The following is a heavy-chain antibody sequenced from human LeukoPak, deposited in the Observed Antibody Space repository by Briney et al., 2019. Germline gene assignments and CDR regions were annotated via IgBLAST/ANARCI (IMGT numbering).Heavy chain of an antibody. CDR2: IYHSGST. V-gene: IGHV4-38-2*02. J-gene: IGHJ5*02. D-gene: IGHD3-10*01. CDR3: ARGLGPGNWFDP. Sequence: SETLSLTCTVSGYSISSGYYWGWIRQPPGKGLEWIGSIYHSGSTFYNPSLKSRVTISVDPSKNQFSLKLSSVTAADTAMFYCARGLGPGNWFDPWGQGTLVTVSS. CDR1: GYSISSGYY.